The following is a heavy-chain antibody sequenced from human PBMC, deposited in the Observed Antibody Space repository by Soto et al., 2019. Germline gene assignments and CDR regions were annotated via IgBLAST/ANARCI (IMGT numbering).Heavy chain of an antibody. Sequence: QITLNESGPTVVRPTETLTLTCRFSGLSLTTSGVGVGWIRQSPGKAPEWLALIYWDDDKRYSASLKRRLTITKDTSKNQVVLTFSDFDPTDTVTYYCAHRVLRTVFGLVTTTAIYFDFWGQGAPFAVSS. J-gene: IGHJ4*02. CDR3: AHRVLRTVFGLVTTTAIYFDF. D-gene: IGHD3-3*01. CDR2: IYWDDDK. CDR1: GLSLTTSGVG. V-gene: IGHV2-5*02.